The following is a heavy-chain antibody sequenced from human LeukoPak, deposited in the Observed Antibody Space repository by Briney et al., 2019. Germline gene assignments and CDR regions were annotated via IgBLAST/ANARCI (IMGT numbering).Heavy chain of an antibody. Sequence: SVKLSCTVSGYTLTELSMHWVRQAPGQGSEWRGGFDTEDGETIYAQKFQSRVTMTEDTSTNTAYMELSSLRSEDTAVYYSSPDVNCYFDYWGQGTLVTVSS. CDR1: GYTLTELS. CDR3: SPDVNCYFDY. V-gene: IGHV1-24*01. J-gene: IGHJ4*02. CDR2: FDTEDGET.